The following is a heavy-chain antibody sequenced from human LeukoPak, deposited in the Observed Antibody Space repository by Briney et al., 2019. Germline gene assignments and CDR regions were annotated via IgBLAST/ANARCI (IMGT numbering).Heavy chain of an antibody. CDR3: ARQSDFWSGYYTDGWFDP. V-gene: IGHV4-39*01. Sequence: SGTLSVNCTITSGSIISSSYYWGWIRQPPGKGLGWIGSMYYSGSTYYNPSLKSRVTISVDTSKNQFSRKLSSVTAADTAVYYCARQSDFWSGYYTDGWFDPWGQGTLVTVSS. CDR1: SGSIISSSYY. D-gene: IGHD3-3*01. CDR2: MYYSGST. J-gene: IGHJ5*02.